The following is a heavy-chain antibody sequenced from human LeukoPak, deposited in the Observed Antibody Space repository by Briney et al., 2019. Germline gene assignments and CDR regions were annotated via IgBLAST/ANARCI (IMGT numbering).Heavy chain of an antibody. CDR1: GGSIRSYY. Sequence: SETLSLTCTVSGGSIRSYYWSWIRQPPGEGLEWIGYIFYSGSTNYNPSLESRVTISIDTSKNQFSLKLSSVTAADTAVYYCARVSATIFGVIIGHFDYWGQGALVTVSS. J-gene: IGHJ4*02. V-gene: IGHV4-59*01. CDR2: IFYSGST. CDR3: ARVSATIFGVIIGHFDY. D-gene: IGHD3-3*01.